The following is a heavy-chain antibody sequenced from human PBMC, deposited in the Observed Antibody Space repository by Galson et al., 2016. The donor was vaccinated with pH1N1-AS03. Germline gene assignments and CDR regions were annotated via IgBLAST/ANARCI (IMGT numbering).Heavy chain of an antibody. D-gene: IGHD2/OR15-2a*01. CDR1: ALRFSSDW. J-gene: IGHJ4*02. CDR3: ATRILS. CDR2: MKPDGSEK. Sequence: SLRLSCAASALRFSSDWVYWVRQSPGKGLEWVATMKPDGSEKYYLDSVRGRFTISRDNAKNSVYLEMNSLIADDTAVYYCATRILSGGQGTLVTVSS. V-gene: IGHV3-7*03.